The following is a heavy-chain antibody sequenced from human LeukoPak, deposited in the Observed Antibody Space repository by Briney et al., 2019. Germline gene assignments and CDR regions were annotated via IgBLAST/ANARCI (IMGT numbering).Heavy chain of an antibody. Sequence: GRPQSLSYAACGFTFDDCTMHGVPRAPGKGRECVSGNTENRGNIGYADSVRGRFTISRDNATNSLYLEMNSPNAEHTTLYYWAKENHFAFWGQGTRVIVSS. CDR3: AKENHFAF. D-gene: IGHD1-14*01. V-gene: IGHV3-9*01. CDR1: GFTFDDCT. CDR2: NTENRGNI. J-gene: IGHJ4*02.